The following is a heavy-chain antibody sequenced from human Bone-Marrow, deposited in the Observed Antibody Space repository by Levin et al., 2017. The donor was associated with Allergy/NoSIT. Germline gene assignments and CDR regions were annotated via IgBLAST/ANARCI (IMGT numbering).Heavy chain of an antibody. J-gene: IGHJ3*02. V-gene: IGHV3-33*01. CDR2: IWYDGSNK. CDR1: GFTFSSYG. CDR3: VISSGYYSPDAFDI. Sequence: PGGSLRLSCAASGFTFSSYGMHWVRQAPGKGLDWVAVIWYDGSNKYYADSVKGRFTISRDNSKNTLYLQMNSLRAEDTAVYYCVISSGYYSPDAFDIWGQGTMVTVSS. D-gene: IGHD3-22*01.